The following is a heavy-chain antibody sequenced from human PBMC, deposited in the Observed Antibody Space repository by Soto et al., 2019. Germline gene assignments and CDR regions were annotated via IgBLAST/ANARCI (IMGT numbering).Heavy chain of an antibody. CDR1: GFTFSSYS. CDR3: AREYYDILTGLNWFDP. D-gene: IGHD3-9*01. J-gene: IGHJ5*02. Sequence: EVQLVESGGGLVQPGGSLRLSCAASGFTFSSYSMNWVRQAPGKGLEWVSYISSSSTIYYADSVKGRFTISRDNAKNSLYLQMNSLRDEDTAVYYCAREYYDILTGLNWFDPWGQGTLVTVSS. CDR2: ISSSSTI. V-gene: IGHV3-48*02.